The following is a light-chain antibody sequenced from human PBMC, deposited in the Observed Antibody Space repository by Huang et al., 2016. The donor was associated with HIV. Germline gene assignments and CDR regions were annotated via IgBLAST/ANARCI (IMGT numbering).Light chain of an antibody. Sequence: IVMTQSPGTLSVSPVERATLPCRASQSVGSTLAWYQQKPGQSPKLLIYGASTRATGIPARFSGSGSGTEFTLTISSLQSEDFAVYYCQQYYKLYTFGQGTKLEIK. J-gene: IGKJ2*01. CDR2: GAS. CDR3: QQYYKLYT. CDR1: QSVGST. V-gene: IGKV3-15*01.